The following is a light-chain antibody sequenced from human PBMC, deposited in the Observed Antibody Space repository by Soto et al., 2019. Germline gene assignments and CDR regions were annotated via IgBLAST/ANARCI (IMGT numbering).Light chain of an antibody. V-gene: IGKV3-15*01. Sequence: EIGMTQSRATLSVSPGERATLSCRASQSVSSNLAWYQQKPGQAPRLLIYGASTRATGIPARFSGSGSGTEFTLTISSLQSEDFAVYYCQQYNNWPPTFGQGTKLEIK. CDR1: QSVSSN. CDR2: GAS. J-gene: IGKJ2*01. CDR3: QQYNNWPPT.